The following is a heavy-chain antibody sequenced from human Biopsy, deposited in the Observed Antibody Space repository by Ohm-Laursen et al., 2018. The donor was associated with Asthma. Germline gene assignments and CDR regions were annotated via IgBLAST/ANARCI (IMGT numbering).Heavy chain of an antibody. J-gene: IGHJ4*02. D-gene: IGHD1-7*01. Sequence: SLRLSCSASGFRFNDYGMHWVRQAPGKGLEWVAVISYDGTNTFSADSVRGRFTVSRDNSRNTLYLQLNSLRAEDTAVYYCAKDARSYIRNYHDIDFWGQGTLVTVTS. CDR2: ISYDGTNT. CDR1: GFRFNDYG. V-gene: IGHV3-30*18. CDR3: AKDARSYIRNYHDIDF.